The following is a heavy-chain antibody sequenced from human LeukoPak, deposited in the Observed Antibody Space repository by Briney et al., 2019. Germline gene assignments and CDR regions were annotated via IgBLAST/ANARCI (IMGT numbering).Heavy chain of an antibody. CDR2: KNRDGSST. V-gene: IGHV3-74*01. CDR3: ARVFAGYSGYDFGY. CDR1: GFTFSNYW. J-gene: IGHJ4*02. Sequence: PGGSVRLFCAACGFTFSNYWMLWVRQAPGKGLVWVSRKNRDGSSTRYADSVKGRFTISRDNAKNTLYLQMNSLRAEDTAVYYCARVFAGYSGYDFGYWGQGTLVTVSS. D-gene: IGHD5-12*01.